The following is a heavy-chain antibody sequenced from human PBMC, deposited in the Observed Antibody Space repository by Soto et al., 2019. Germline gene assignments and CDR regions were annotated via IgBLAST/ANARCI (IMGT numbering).Heavy chain of an antibody. D-gene: IGHD3-22*01. V-gene: IGHV1-69*08. J-gene: IGHJ4*02. CDR2: FIPMLGTS. CDR1: GDTFSKST. CDR3: ASLYEDSSGNFDY. Sequence: QVQLVQSGAEVKRPGSSVKVSCKASGDTFSKSTFSWVRQVPGQGLEWMGRFIPMLGTSNYAQKFQGRVTITADKSTSTAYMDLSSLTPEDTAVYYCASLYEDSSGNFDYGGQGTLVTVSS.